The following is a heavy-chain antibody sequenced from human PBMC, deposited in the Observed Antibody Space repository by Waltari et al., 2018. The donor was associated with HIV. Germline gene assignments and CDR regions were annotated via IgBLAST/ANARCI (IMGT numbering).Heavy chain of an antibody. Sequence: QVQLQESGPGLVKPSQTLSLTCTVSGGSISSGGYYWSRIRTHPGKGLAWIGYISYSGSTYYNPSLKSRVTISVDTSKNQFSLKLSSVTAADTAVYYCARGGSRVPRGGMDVWGQGTTVTVSS. V-gene: IGHV4-31*03. CDR3: ARGGSRVPRGGMDV. J-gene: IGHJ6*02. D-gene: IGHD1-1*01. CDR2: ISYSGST. CDR1: GGSISSGGYY.